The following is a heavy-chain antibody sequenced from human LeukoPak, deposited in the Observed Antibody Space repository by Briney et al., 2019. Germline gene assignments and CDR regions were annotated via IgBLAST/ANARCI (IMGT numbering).Heavy chain of an antibody. CDR1: GYTFTSYD. CDR2: MNPNSGNT. Sequence: ASVKVSCKASGYTFTSYDINWVRQATGQGLEWMGWMNPNSGNTGYAQKFQGRVTMTRNTSISTAYMELSSLRSEDTAVYYCARRRGYSYDDAFDIWGQGTMVTVSS. CDR3: ARRRGYSYDDAFDI. D-gene: IGHD5-18*01. V-gene: IGHV1-8*01. J-gene: IGHJ3*02.